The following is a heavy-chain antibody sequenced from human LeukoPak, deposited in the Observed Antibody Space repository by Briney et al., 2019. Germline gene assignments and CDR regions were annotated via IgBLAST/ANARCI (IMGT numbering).Heavy chain of an antibody. CDR2: ISSSGSTI. V-gene: IGHV3-48*03. CDR1: GFTFSSYE. Sequence: GGSLRLSCAASGFTFSSYEMNWVRQAPGKGLEWVSYISSSGSTIYYADSVKGRFTISRDNAKNSLYLQMNSLRAEDTAVYYCARSNCSSTSCHFDYWGQGALVTVSP. J-gene: IGHJ4*02. CDR3: ARSNCSSTSCHFDY. D-gene: IGHD2-2*01.